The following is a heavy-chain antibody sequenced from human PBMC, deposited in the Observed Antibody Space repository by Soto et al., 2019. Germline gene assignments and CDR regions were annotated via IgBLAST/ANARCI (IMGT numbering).Heavy chain of an antibody. Sequence: QVQLVQSGAEVKKPGSSVKVSCKASGGTFSSYAISWVRQAPGQGLEWMGGIIPIFGTANYAQKFQGRVTITADESTSTAYMGLSSLRSEDTAVYYCARAGYSSGWDHGAAWGQGTLVTVSS. V-gene: IGHV1-69*01. CDR2: IIPIFGTA. D-gene: IGHD6-19*01. CDR3: ARAGYSSGWDHGAA. CDR1: GGTFSSYA. J-gene: IGHJ5*02.